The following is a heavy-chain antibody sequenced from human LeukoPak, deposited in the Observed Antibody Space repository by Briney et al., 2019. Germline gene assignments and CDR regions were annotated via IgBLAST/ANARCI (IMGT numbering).Heavy chain of an antibody. CDR3: ARLVVPAAMGHGLDY. CDR1: GGSISSTSYY. V-gene: IGHV4-39*01. J-gene: IGHJ4*02. Sequence: PSETLSLTCIVSGGSISSTSYYWGWIRQSPGKGLEWIGTIYYSGTTYYNPSLKSRVTISVDTSKNQFSLKLSSVTAADTAVYYCARLVVPAAMGHGLDYWGQGTMVTVSS. D-gene: IGHD2-2*01. CDR2: IYYSGTT.